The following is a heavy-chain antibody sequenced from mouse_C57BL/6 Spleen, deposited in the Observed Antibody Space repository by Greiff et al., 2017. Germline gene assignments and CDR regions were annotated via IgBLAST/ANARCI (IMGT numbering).Heavy chain of an antibody. V-gene: IGHV2-5*01. CDR2: IWRGGSP. CDR3: AKNYGNYFDD. D-gene: IGHD2-1*01. Sequence: QVHVKQSGPGLVQPSPRLSIPCTVPGFSLTRYGVHWVRPSPGKGLEWLGVIWRGGSPDYNAAFMSRLSSTKENSKSQVFFKMNSRQADATAIYYCAKNYGNYFDDWSQGTTLTVSS. CDR1: GFSLTRYG. J-gene: IGHJ2*01.